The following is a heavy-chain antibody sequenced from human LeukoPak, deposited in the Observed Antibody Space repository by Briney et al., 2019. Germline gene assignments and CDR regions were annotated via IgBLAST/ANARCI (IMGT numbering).Heavy chain of an antibody. V-gene: IGHV1-46*01. CDR2: TNPSGGST. CDR3: ARESGRSIYGDYTNWFDP. D-gene: IGHD4-17*01. Sequence: ASVNVSCKASGYIFTDYYMHWVRQAPGQGLEWMGITNPSGGSTSYAQKFQGRVTMTRDMSTSTVYMELSSLRSEDTTVYYCARESGRSIYGDYTNWFDPWGQGTLVTVSS. CDR1: GYIFTDYY. J-gene: IGHJ5*02.